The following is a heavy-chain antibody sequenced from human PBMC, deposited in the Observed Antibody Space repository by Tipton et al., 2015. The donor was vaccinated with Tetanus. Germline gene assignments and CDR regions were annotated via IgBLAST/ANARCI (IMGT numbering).Heavy chain of an antibody. CDR3: ASRGAYVGSYGSPLDY. V-gene: IGHV3-53*01. CDR2: IYSDGST. J-gene: IGHJ4*02. CDR1: GFTVSSNY. Sequence: SLRLSCAVSGFTVSSNYMSWVRQAPGKGLEWVSIIYSDGSTYYADSVKGRLTISRDNSQNTLYLQMNSLRAEDTAVYYCASRGAYVGSYGSPLDYWGQGALVTVSS. D-gene: IGHD1-26*01.